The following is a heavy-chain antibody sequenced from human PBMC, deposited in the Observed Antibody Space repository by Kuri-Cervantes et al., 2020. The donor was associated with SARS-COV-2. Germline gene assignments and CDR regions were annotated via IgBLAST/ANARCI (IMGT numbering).Heavy chain of an antibody. D-gene: IGHD3-16*01. Sequence: GESLKISCAASGFTFDDYGMSWVRQAPGKGLEWVSGINWNGGSTGYADSVKGRFTISRDSAKNSLYLQMNSLRAEDTAVYYCAREGLASPIYWYFDLWGRGTLVTVSS. CDR2: INWNGGST. CDR3: AREGLASPIYWYFDL. J-gene: IGHJ2*01. CDR1: GFTFDDYG. V-gene: IGHV3-20*04.